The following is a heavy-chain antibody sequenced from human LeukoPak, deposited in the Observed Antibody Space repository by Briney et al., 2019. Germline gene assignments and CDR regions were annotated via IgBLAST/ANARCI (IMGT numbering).Heavy chain of an antibody. J-gene: IGHJ5*02. CDR2: INPNSGGT. Sequence: ASVKVSCKASGYTFTGYYMHWVRQAPGQGLEWMGWINPNSGGTNYAQKFQGRVTMTRDTSISTAYMGLSRLRSDDTAVYYCAREFLDFGGSCYPWGQGTLVTVSS. CDR3: AREFLDFGGSCYP. V-gene: IGHV1-2*02. CDR1: GYTFTGYY. D-gene: IGHD2-15*01.